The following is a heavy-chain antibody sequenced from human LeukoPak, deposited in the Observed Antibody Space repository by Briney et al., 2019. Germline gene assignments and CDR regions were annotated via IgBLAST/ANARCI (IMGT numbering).Heavy chain of an antibody. CDR2: MNPNSGNT. D-gene: IGHD3-3*01. J-gene: IGHJ6*03. V-gene: IGHV1-8*03. CDR3: ARAHPPRYYDFWSGSGYYYMDV. Sequence: GASVKISCKASGYTFTSYDINWVRQATGQGLEWMGWMNPNSGNTGYAQKFQGRVTITRNTSISTAYMELSSLRSEDTAVYYCARAHPPRYYDFWSGSGYYYMDVWGKGTTVTVSS. CDR1: GYTFTSYD.